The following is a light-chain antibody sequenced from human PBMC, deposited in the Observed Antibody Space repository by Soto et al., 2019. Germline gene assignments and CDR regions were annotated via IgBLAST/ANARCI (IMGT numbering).Light chain of an antibody. CDR3: QQYCSPPLT. V-gene: IGKV4-1*01. CDR2: WAS. J-gene: IGKJ4*01. CDR1: QSVLYSSNNKNY. Sequence: DIVMTQSPDSLAVSLGERATINCKSSQSVLYSSNNKNYLAWYQQKPGQPPKLLIYWASTRESGVPDRFSGSGSGTDCTLTIIRRQAEDVSVYYWQQYCSPPLTCAGGTKVDIK.